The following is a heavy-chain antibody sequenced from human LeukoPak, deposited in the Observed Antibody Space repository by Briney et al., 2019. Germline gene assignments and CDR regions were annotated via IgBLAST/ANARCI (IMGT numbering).Heavy chain of an antibody. CDR2: ISYDGSNK. Sequence: PGRSLRLSCAASGFTFSSYGMHWVRQAPGKGLEWVAVISYDGSNKYYADSVKGRFTISRDNSKNTLYLQMNSLGAEDTAVYYCARTTYYYDSSGQRGDGAFDIWGQGTMVTVSS. J-gene: IGHJ3*02. CDR3: ARTTYYYDSSGQRGDGAFDI. CDR1: GFTFSSYG. D-gene: IGHD3-22*01. V-gene: IGHV3-30*03.